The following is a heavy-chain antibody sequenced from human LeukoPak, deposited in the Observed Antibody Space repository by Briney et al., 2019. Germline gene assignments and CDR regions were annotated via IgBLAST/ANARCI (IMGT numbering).Heavy chain of an antibody. D-gene: IGHD4-23*01. CDR1: GGTFSSYD. CDR3: AFSSVYGGNLDY. J-gene: IGHJ4*02. Sequence: ASVKVSCKASGGTFSSYDINWVRQATGQGLEWMGWMNPNSGNTGYAQKFQGRVTITRNTSISTAYMELSSLRSEDTAVYYCAFSSVYGGNLDYWGQGTLVTVSS. CDR2: MNPNSGNT. V-gene: IGHV1-8*03.